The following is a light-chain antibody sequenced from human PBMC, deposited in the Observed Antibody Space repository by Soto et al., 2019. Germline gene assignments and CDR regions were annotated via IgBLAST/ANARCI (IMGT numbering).Light chain of an antibody. CDR3: QPSYSTPRT. CDR1: QTISSW. V-gene: IGKV1-39*01. CDR2: AAY. Sequence: DIQMTQSPSTLSGSVGDRVTITGRASQTISSWLAWYQQKPGKAPKLLIYAAYSLQSGVPSRFSGSGSGTDFTLTISSLQPEDFATYYCQPSYSTPRTFGPGTQVEIK. J-gene: IGKJ1*01.